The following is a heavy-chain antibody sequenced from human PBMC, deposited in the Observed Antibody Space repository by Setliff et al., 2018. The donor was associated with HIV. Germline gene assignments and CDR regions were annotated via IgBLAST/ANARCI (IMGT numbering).Heavy chain of an antibody. D-gene: IGHD3-10*01. CDR1: GHPFSNYD. CDR2: MNPNSGAT. J-gene: IGHJ6*04. Sequence: GASVKVSCKTSGHPFSNYDIIWVRRATGQGLEWMGWMNPNSGATGYAQKFKDRFIMTRDTSISTAYMELSSLTSEDTAVYYCASGKGVGGVIITGGLDVWGKGTTVTVSS. CDR3: ASGKGVGGVIITGGLDV. V-gene: IGHV1-8*01.